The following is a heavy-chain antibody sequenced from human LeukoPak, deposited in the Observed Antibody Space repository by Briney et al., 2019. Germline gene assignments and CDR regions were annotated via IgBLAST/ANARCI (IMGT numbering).Heavy chain of an antibody. CDR1: GYTFISYG. Sequence: ASVKVSCKASGYTFISYGISWVRQAPGQGLEWMGWISAYNGNTNCAQKLQGRVTMTTDTSTSTAYMELRSLRSDDTAVYYCARDLAPTVRFGPDCWGQGTLVTVSS. J-gene: IGHJ4*02. CDR3: ARDLAPTVRFGPDC. V-gene: IGHV1-18*01. CDR2: ISAYNGNT. D-gene: IGHD3-10*01.